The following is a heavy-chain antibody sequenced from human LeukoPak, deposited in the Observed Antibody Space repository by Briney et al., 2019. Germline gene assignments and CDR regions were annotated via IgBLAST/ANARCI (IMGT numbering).Heavy chain of an antibody. V-gene: IGHV3-7*01. CDR3: AREYRNAYYYYGMDV. CDR2: IKQDGSEK. J-gene: IGHJ6*02. CDR1: GFTFSSYW. Sequence: GGSLRLSCAASGFTFSSYWMSWVRQAPGKGLEWVANIKQDGSEKYYVDSVKGRFTISRDNAKNSLYLQMNSLRAEDTAVYYCAREYRNAYYYYGMDVWGQGTTVTVSS. D-gene: IGHD1-1*01.